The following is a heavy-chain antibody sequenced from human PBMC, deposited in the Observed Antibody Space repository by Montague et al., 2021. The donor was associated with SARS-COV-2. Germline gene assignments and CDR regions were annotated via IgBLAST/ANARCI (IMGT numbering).Heavy chain of an antibody. V-gene: IGHV4-39*01. CDR2: IYYSGST. Sequence: SETLSLTCTVSGGSISSSSYYWGWIRQPPGKGLEWIGSIYYSGSTYYNPSLKSRVTMSVDTSKNQFSLKLNSVTAADTAVYYCARFATSYYYDSNADPATTDAFDFWGQGTMVTVSS. CDR3: ARFATSYYYDSNADPATTDAFDF. J-gene: IGHJ3*01. CDR1: GGSISSSSYY. D-gene: IGHD3-22*01.